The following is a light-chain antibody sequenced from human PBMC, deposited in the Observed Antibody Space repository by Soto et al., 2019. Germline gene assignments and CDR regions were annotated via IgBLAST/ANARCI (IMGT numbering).Light chain of an antibody. CDR1: QTISSW. CDR2: KAS. CDR3: QHYNSYSEA. Sequence: DIPMTQSSSTLAGSVGGRVTITCRASQTISSWLAWYQQKPGKAPKLLIYKASTLKSGVPSRFSGSGSGTEFTLTISSLQPDDFATYYCQHYNSYSEAFGQGTKVDIK. V-gene: IGKV1-5*03. J-gene: IGKJ1*01.